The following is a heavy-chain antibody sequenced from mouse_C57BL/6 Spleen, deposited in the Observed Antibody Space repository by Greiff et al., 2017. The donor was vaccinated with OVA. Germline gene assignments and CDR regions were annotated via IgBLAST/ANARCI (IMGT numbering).Heavy chain of an antibody. V-gene: IGHV14-2*01. J-gene: IGHJ1*03. Sequence: EVQLQQSGAELVKPGASVKLSCTASGFNIKDYYMHWVKQSTEQGLEWIGRIEPEDGETKYAPKFQGQATITADTSSNTAYLQLSSLTSEDTAVYYCASYYGSSYWYFDVWGTGTTVTVSS. CDR1: GFNIKDYY. CDR3: ASYYGSSYWYFDV. CDR2: IEPEDGET. D-gene: IGHD1-1*01.